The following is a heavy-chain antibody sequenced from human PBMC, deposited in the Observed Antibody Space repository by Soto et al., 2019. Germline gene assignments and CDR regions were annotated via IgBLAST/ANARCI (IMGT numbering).Heavy chain of an antibody. CDR3: ARHEGWTGPDQ. V-gene: IGHV4-4*02. D-gene: IGHD2-8*02. CDR2: IFHDGNT. Sequence: SGTLCIVCAFYVAYIGSGGWWSCFRQPPGKGLEWIAEIFHDGNTNYSPSLKSRVTISVDKSQNQFSLNVYSVTAADTAAYYCARHEGWTGPDQWGQGTMVTGSS. J-gene: IGHJ5*02. CDR1: VAYIGSGGW.